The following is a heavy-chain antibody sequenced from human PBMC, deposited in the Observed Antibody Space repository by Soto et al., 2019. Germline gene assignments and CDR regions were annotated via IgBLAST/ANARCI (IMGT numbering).Heavy chain of an antibody. J-gene: IGHJ4*02. Sequence: PSETLSLTCTVSGGSISSGGYYWSWIRQHPGKGLEWIGYIYYSGSTYYNPSLKSRVNISVDTSKNQFSLKLSSVTAADTAMYYCARLNPYGDSSGYYYSFDNWGQGTLVTVYS. D-gene: IGHD3-22*01. V-gene: IGHV4-31*03. CDR2: IYYSGST. CDR1: GGSISSGGYY. CDR3: ARLNPYGDSSGYYYSFDN.